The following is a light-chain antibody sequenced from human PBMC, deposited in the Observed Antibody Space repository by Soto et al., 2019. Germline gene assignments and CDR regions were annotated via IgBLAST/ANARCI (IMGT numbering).Light chain of an antibody. CDR1: QSVYSN. CDR3: QQYNKRPLT. J-gene: IGKJ4*01. V-gene: IGKV3-15*01. CDR2: GAS. Sequence: EIVMTQSPVTLSVSPGDRATLSCRASQSVYSNLAWYQQKPGQAPRLLIYGASTRATGIPARFSGSGSGTEFTLTISSLQSEDFAVYYCQQYNKRPLTFGGGTKVEIK.